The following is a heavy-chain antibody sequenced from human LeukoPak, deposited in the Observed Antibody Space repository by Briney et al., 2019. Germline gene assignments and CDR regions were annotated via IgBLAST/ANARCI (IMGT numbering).Heavy chain of an antibody. CDR3: ARATSFDY. J-gene: IGHJ4*02. CDR1: GFTFTSYE. CDR2: ITISGSTI. Sequence: GGSLRLSCAASGFTFTSYEMNWVRQAPGKGLEWVSYITISGSTIYYADSVKGRFTISRDNAKNSLYLQMNSPRAEDTAVYYCARATSFDYWGQGTLVTVSS. V-gene: IGHV3-48*03.